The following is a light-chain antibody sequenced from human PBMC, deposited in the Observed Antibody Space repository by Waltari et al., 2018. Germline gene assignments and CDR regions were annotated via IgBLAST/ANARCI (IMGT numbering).Light chain of an antibody. V-gene: IGKV1-5*01. J-gene: IGKJ2*01. CDR1: QSICSW. CDR3: QQYNSYSLT. Sequence: DIQMTQSPSTLSASVGDRVTITCRASQSICSWLAWYQQKPGKAPKLLIFDASTLESGVPSRFSGSGSGTEFTLTITSLQADDFATYYCQQYNSYSLTFGQGTKLEIK. CDR2: DAS.